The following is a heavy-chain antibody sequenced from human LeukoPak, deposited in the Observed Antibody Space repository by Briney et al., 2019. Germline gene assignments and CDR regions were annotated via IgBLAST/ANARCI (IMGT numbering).Heavy chain of an antibody. CDR2: ISSSSSYI. CDR3: ARVKSTYGDDSFDY. J-gene: IGHJ4*02. V-gene: IGHV3-21*01. CDR1: GFTFSSYS. Sequence: PGGSLRLSCAASGFTFSSYSMNWVRQAPGKGLEWVSSISSSSSYIYYADSVKGRFTISRDNAKNSLYLQMNSLRAEDTAVYYCARVKSTYGDDSFDYWGQGTLVTVSS. D-gene: IGHD4-17*01.